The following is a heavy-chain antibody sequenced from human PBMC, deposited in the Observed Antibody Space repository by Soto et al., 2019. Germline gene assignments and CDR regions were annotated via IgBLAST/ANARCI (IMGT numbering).Heavy chain of an antibody. Sequence: QVQLQESGPGLVKPSQTLSLTCTVSGGSISSGDYYWSWIRQPPGKGLEWIGYIYYSGSTYYNPSLKSRVTISVDTYENQFSVTLSAVTAGATGVYYCARVRQLHYYYGMDVWGRGTTFTVS. CDR3: ARVRQLHYYYGMDV. D-gene: IGHD1-1*01. CDR2: IYYSGST. J-gene: IGHJ6*02. CDR1: GGSISSGDYY. V-gene: IGHV4-30-4*01.